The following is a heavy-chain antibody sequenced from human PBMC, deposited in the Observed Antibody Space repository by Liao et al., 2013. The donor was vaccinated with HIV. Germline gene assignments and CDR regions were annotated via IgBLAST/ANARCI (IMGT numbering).Heavy chain of an antibody. CDR3: ARGGYYDSSGYQRRGAFDI. D-gene: IGHD3-22*01. V-gene: IGHV4-34*01. CDR1: GGSFSGYY. CDR2: INHSGST. J-gene: IGHJ3*02. Sequence: QVQLQQWGAGLLKPSETLSLTCAVYGGSFSGYYWSWIRQPPGKGLEWIGEINHSGSTNYNPSLKSRVTISVDTSKNQFSLKLSSVTAADTAVYYCARGGYYDSSGYQRRGAFDIWGQGTMVTVSS.